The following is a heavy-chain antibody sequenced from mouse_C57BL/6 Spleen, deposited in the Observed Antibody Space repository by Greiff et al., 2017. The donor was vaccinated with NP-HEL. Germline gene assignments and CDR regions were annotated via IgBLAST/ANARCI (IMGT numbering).Heavy chain of an antibody. Sequence: DVKLVESGGGLVKPGGSLKLSCAASGFTFSDYGMHWVRQAPEKGLEWVAYISSGSSTIYYADTVKGRFTISRDNAKNTLFLQMTSLRSEDTAMYYCARNLLLRYYFDYWGQGTTLTVSS. V-gene: IGHV5-17*01. D-gene: IGHD1-1*01. CDR1: GFTFSDYG. J-gene: IGHJ2*01. CDR3: ARNLLLRYYFDY. CDR2: ISSGSSTI.